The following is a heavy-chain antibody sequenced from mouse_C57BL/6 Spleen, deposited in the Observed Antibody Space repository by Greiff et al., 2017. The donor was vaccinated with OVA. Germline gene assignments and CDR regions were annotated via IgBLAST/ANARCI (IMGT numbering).Heavy chain of an antibody. Sequence: QVQLQQSGAELVMPGASVKLSCKASGYTFTSYWMHWVKQRPGQGLEWIGEIDPSDSYTNYNQKFKGKSTLTVDKSSSTAYMQLSSLTSEDSAVYYCARGGFDYWGQGTTLTVSS. CDR2: IDPSDSYT. CDR1: GYTFTSYW. V-gene: IGHV1-69*01. J-gene: IGHJ2*01. CDR3: ARGGFDY.